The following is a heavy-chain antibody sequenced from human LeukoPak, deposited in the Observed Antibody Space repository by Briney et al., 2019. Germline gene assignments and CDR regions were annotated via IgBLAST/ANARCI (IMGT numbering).Heavy chain of an antibody. J-gene: IGHJ5*02. CDR1: GFIFSDFA. Sequence: QPGGSLRLSCAASGFIFSDFAMHWVRQAPGKRLEWVAVISYDGYEKFYTSSVMRRFTISRDDSENTLYLQMNSLRPEDSALYFCARNDDYSNYPTLSGPLEFDAWGQGALVAVSS. D-gene: IGHD4-11*01. V-gene: IGHV3-30*04. CDR2: ISYDGYEK. CDR3: ARNDDYSNYPTLSGPLEFDA.